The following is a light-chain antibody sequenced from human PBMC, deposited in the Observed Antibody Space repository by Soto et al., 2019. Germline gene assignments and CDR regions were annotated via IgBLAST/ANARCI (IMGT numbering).Light chain of an antibody. Sequence: QSALTQPASVSGSPGQSITISCTGTSSDVGGYNYVSWYQQHPGKAPKLMIYEVSHWPSGVSNRFSGSKSGNTASLTISGLQAEDDADYYCSSYTSSSTLVFGTGTKVTVL. V-gene: IGLV2-14*01. CDR2: EVS. CDR3: SSYTSSSTLV. J-gene: IGLJ1*01. CDR1: SSDVGGYNY.